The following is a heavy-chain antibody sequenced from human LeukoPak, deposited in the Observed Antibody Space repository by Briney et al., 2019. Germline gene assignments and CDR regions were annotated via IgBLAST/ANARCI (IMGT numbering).Heavy chain of an antibody. V-gene: IGHV3-30*04. CDR2: MSCDGRNK. CDR1: GFTFSSYT. Sequence: GGSLRLSCAASGFTFSSYTMHWVRQAPGKGLEWVALMSCDGRNKYYADSVQGRFTISRDNSKNMLYLQMNSLRPEDTAVYYCARDPSIAAAGQNWFDPWGQGTLVTVSS. CDR3: ARDPSIAAAGQNWFDP. J-gene: IGHJ5*02. D-gene: IGHD6-13*01.